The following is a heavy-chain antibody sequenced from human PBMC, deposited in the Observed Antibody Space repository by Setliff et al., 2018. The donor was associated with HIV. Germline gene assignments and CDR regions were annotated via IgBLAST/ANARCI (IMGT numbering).Heavy chain of an antibody. D-gene: IGHD3-22*01. CDR2: IWYDGSEK. Sequence: PGGSLRLSCAASGFSFSSYGMHWARQAPGKGLEWVAVIWYDGSEKYYADSVKGRVTISRDNSKNTVDLEMDSLRVEDTAVYYCAREGIVVRAGAFDFWGQGTMVTVSS. CDR3: AREGIVVRAGAFDF. CDR1: GFSFSSYG. V-gene: IGHV3-33*01. J-gene: IGHJ3*01.